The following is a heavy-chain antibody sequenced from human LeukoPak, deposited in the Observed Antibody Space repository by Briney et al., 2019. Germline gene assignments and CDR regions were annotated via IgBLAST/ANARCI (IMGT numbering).Heavy chain of an antibody. J-gene: IGHJ4*02. CDR2: IKSKTDGGTT. Sequence: GGSLRLSCAASGFTFSNAWMSWVRQAPGKGLEWVGRIKSKTDGGTTDYAAPVKGRFTISRDDSKNTLYLQMNSLKTEDTAVYYCTTDVGSAWSFDYWGQGTLVTVSS. CDR1: GFTFSNAW. V-gene: IGHV3-15*01. CDR3: TTDVGSAWSFDY. D-gene: IGHD6-19*01.